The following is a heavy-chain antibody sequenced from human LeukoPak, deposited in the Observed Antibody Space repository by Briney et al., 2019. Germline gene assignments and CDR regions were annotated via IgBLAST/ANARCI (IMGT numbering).Heavy chain of an antibody. CDR1: GFAVSSND. CDR2: IYVGGRT. D-gene: IGHD3-10*01. J-gene: IGHJ4*02. Sequence: PGGSLRLSCAASGFAVSSNDMSWVRQAPGKGLKWVSSIYVGGRTYYADSVKGRFTISRDNSKNTVYLQMNCLRVEDTATYFCARDLGDGEFDYWGQGTLVSVSS. CDR3: ARDLGDGEFDY. V-gene: IGHV3-53*01.